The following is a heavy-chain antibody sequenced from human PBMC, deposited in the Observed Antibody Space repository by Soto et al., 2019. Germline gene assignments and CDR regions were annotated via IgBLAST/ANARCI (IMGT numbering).Heavy chain of an antibody. J-gene: IGHJ6*02. D-gene: IGHD3-10*01. Sequence: QVQLVQSGAEVKKPGSSVKVSCKASGGTFSSYAISWVRQAPGQGLEWMGGIIPIFGTANYAQKFQGRVTIPADESTSTGYRGLSSLRSEDTAVYYCAREGGSGNYRYYALDVWGQGTTVTVSS. CDR1: GGTFSSYA. V-gene: IGHV1-69*12. CDR2: IIPIFGTA. CDR3: AREGGSGNYRYYALDV.